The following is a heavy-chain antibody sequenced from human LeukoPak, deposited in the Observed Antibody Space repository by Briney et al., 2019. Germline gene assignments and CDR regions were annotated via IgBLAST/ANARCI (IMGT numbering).Heavy chain of an antibody. D-gene: IGHD6-13*01. CDR1: GGSISDTSYY. Sequence: PSETLSLTCTVSGGSISDTSYYWGWIRQPPGRGVEWIGTIYYSGSTYYNPSLKSRVTISIDTSNNQFSLWLNSVPAADTAVYYCARVGGLHTSGWFFDYWGQGTLVTASS. V-gene: IGHV4-39*07. CDR3: ARVGGLHTSGWFFDY. J-gene: IGHJ4*02. CDR2: IYYSGST.